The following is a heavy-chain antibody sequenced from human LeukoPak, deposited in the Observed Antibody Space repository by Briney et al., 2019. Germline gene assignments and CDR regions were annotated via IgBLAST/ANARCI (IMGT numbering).Heavy chain of an antibody. Sequence: SETLSLTCSVSGASISSGDYFWTWIRQHPGKGLEWIGYIHYSGSTYYNPSLRSRMIISVDTSKNQFSLQLSSVTAADTAVYYCARVVSDCGGARCYKGYLDYWGQGTLVTVSA. D-gene: IGHD2-2*02. V-gene: IGHV4-31*03. CDR1: GASISSGDYF. J-gene: IGHJ4*02. CDR3: ARVVSDCGGARCYKGYLDY. CDR2: IHYSGST.